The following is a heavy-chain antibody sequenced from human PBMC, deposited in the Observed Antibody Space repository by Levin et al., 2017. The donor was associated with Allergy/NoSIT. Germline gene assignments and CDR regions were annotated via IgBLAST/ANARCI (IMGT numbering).Heavy chain of an antibody. Sequence: SQTLSLTCTVSGGSISSYYWSWIRQPPGKGLEWIGYIYYSGSTNYNPSLKSRVTISVDTSKNQFSLKLSSVTAADTAVYYCARVWNYYGSGSHMDVWGKGTTVTVSS. D-gene: IGHD3-10*01. V-gene: IGHV4-59*08. J-gene: IGHJ6*03. CDR3: ARVWNYYGSGSHMDV. CDR2: IYYSGST. CDR1: GGSISSYY.